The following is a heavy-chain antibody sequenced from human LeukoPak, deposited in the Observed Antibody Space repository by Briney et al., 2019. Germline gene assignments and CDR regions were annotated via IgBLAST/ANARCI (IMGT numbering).Heavy chain of an antibody. V-gene: IGHV3-30*18. CDR3: AKDRANYDFWSGYSPSNGMDV. Sequence: GGSLRLSCAASGFTFRTYGMHWVRQAPGKGLEWVAVISHDGSKKYSADSVKGRFAISRDNSKNTLHLQMNSLRAEDTAVYYCAKDRANYDFWSGYSPSNGMDVWGQGTTVTVSS. J-gene: IGHJ6*02. CDR2: ISHDGSKK. D-gene: IGHD3-3*01. CDR1: GFTFRTYG.